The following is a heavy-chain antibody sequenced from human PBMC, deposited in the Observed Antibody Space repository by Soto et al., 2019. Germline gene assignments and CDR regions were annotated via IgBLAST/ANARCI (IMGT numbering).Heavy chain of an antibody. V-gene: IGHV1-69*12. Sequence: QVQLVQSGAEVKKPGSSVKVSCKASGGTFSSYAISWVRQAPGQGLEWMGGIIPIFGTANYAQKFQGRVTITADESTSPAYMELSSLRAEDTVVYYCARGGRGLRVFDYWGQGTLVTVSS. CDR2: IIPIFGTA. D-gene: IGHD3-3*01. J-gene: IGHJ4*02. CDR3: ARGGRGLRVFDY. CDR1: GGTFSSYA.